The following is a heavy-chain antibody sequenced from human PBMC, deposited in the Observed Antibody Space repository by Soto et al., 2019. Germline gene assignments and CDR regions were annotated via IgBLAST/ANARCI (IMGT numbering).Heavy chain of an antibody. CDR1: GYSFTSYW. CDR3: ARHEQLTGSSPRVQPIPLVDY. CDR2: IYPGDSDT. Sequence: PGESLKISCKGSGYSFTSYWIGWVRQMPGKGLEWMGIIYPGDSDTRYSPSFQGQVTISADKSISTAYLQWSSLKASDTAMYYCARHEQLTGSSPRVQPIPLVDYWGQGTLVTVSS. D-gene: IGHD1-1*01. J-gene: IGHJ4*02. V-gene: IGHV5-51*01.